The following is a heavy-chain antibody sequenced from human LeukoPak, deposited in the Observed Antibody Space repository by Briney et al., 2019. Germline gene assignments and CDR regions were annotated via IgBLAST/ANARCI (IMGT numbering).Heavy chain of an antibody. V-gene: IGHV3-23*01. J-gene: IGHJ4*02. CDR2: ISGSGGNT. Sequence: PGGSLRLSCAASGFTFSTYAMSWVRQAPGKGLEWVSGISGSGGNTYYADSVKGRFTISRDKSKNTLYLQMNSLKAEDTAVYYCARDRSTGSYFFFDYWGQGVLVTVSS. CDR3: ARDRSTGSYFFFDY. CDR1: GFTFSTYA. D-gene: IGHD6-19*01.